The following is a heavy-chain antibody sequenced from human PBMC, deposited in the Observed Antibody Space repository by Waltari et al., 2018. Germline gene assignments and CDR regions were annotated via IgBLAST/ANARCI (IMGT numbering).Heavy chain of an antibody. CDR3: ARGFSYDTTGYYYYY. D-gene: IGHD3-22*01. CDR2: ITPMFGTS. J-gene: IGHJ4*02. CDR1: GGTFSRYD. Sequence: QVQLVQSGPEVKKPGSSVKVSCKASGGTFSRYDIRWGRQAPGQGLAWMGGITPMFGTSNHAQKFQGRVTITADESTSTVHMELRSLRSEDTAIYYCARGFSYDTTGYYYYYWGQGTLVTVSS. V-gene: IGHV1-69*01.